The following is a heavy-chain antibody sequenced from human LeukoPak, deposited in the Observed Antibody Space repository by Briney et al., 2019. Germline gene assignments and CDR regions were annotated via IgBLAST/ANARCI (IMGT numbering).Heavy chain of an antibody. Sequence: GGSLRLSCAASGFTFSSYSMNWVRQAPGKGLEWVSSIRSSSSYIYYADSVKGRFTISRDNPKNSLYLQMNSLRAEDTAVYYCARDYYDSSGYSRIFDYWGQGTLVTVSS. D-gene: IGHD3-22*01. CDR3: ARDYYDSSGYSRIFDY. J-gene: IGHJ4*02. CDR2: IRSSSSYI. CDR1: GFTFSSYS. V-gene: IGHV3-21*01.